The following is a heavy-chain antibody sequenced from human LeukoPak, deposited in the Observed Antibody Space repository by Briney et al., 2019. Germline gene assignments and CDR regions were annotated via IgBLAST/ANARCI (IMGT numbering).Heavy chain of an antibody. CDR2: IYHSGSA. J-gene: IGHJ4*02. V-gene: IGHV4-31*03. CDR1: GGSFCSDNYY. CDR3: ARFTDSWIVWFDY. Sequence: SQTLSLTCTVSGGSFCSDNYYWSWIRQHPGKGLEWIGYIYHSGSAHYNPSLQSRVAISVDTSKNHFSLKLTYVTAADTAVYYCARFTDSWIVWFDYWGQGTLVTVSS. D-gene: IGHD3-3*01.